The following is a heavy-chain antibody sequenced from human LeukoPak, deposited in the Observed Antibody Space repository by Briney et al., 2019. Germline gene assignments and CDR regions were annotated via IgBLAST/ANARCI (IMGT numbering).Heavy chain of an antibody. V-gene: IGHV4-31*03. CDR3: ARDSRVYSSSSWGPFDY. CDR2: IYYSGST. J-gene: IGHJ4*02. D-gene: IGHD6-6*01. Sequence: NPSETLSLTCTVSGGSISSGGYYWSWIRQHPGKGLEWIGYIYYSGSTYYNPSLKSRVTISVDTSKNQFSLKLSSVTAADTAVYYCARDSRVYSSSSWGPFDYWGQGTLVTVSS. CDR1: GGSISSGGYY.